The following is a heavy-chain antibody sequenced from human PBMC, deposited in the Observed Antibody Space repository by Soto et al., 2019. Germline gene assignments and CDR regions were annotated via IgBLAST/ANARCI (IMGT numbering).Heavy chain of an antibody. CDR2: ISSSSSTI. CDR1: GFTFSSYS. D-gene: IGHD4-17*01. CDR3: AREVDDYGDYGADY. V-gene: IGHV3-48*02. J-gene: IGHJ4*02. Sequence: EVQLVESGGGLVQPGGSLRLSCAASGFTFSSYSMNWVRQAPGEGLEWVSYISSSSSTIYYADSVKGRFTISRDNAKNSLYLQMNSLRDEDAAVYYCAREVDDYGDYGADYWGQGTLVTVSS.